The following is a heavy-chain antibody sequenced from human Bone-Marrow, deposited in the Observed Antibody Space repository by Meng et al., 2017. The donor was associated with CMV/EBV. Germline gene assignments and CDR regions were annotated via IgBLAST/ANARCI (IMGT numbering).Heavy chain of an antibody. CDR3: ARDFWRGLDY. CDR2: INWNGGST. V-gene: IGHV3-20*04. CDR1: GFTFDDYG. J-gene: IGHJ4*02. D-gene: IGHD3-3*01. Sequence: GESLKISCAASGFTFDDYGMSWVRQAPGKGLEWVSGINWNGGSTGYADSVKGRFTISRDNAKNSLYLQMNSLRAEDTAVYYCARDFWRGLDYWGQGTLVTVSS.